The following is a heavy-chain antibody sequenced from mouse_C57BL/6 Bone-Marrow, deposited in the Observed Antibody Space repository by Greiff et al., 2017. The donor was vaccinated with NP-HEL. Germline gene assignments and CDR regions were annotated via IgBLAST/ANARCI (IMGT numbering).Heavy chain of an antibody. CDR3: ARGVTTVVACD. V-gene: IGHV1-4*01. CDR2: INPSSGYT. D-gene: IGHD1-1*01. J-gene: IGHJ2*01. CDR1: GYTFTSYT. Sequence: VQLVESGAELARPGASVKMSCKASGYTFTSYTMHWVKQRPGQGLEWIGYINPSSGYTKYNQKFKDKATLTADKSSSTAYMQLSSLTSEDSAVYYCARGVTTVVACDWGQGTTLTVSS.